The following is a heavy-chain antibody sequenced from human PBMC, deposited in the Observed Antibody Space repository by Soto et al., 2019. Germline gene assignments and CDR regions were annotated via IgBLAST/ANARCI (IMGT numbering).Heavy chain of an antibody. Sequence: SETLSLTCHVSGDSIDRFYWSRIRQPAGKGLEWIGHIYSTGLTNYNPSLRSRVIMSVDSPKSQFSLKLTSVTAADTAVYFCARDWELPRFDSWGPGTLVTVSS. J-gene: IGHJ4*02. V-gene: IGHV4-4*07. CDR2: IYSTGLT. D-gene: IGHD1-7*01. CDR3: ARDWELPRFDS. CDR1: GDSIDRFY.